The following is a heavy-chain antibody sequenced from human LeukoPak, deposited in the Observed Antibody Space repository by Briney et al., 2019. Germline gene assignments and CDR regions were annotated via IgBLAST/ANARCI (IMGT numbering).Heavy chain of an antibody. CDR2: IYHSGST. J-gene: IGHJ5*02. CDR3: ASSHDYGDPNWFDP. Sequence: PSQTLSLTCAVSGGSISSGGYSWSWIRQPPGKGLEWIGYIYHSGSTYYNPSLKGRVTISVDRSKNQFSLKLSSVTAADTAVYYCASSHDYGDPNWFDPWGQGTLVTVSS. D-gene: IGHD4-17*01. CDR1: GGSISSGGYS. V-gene: IGHV4-30-2*01.